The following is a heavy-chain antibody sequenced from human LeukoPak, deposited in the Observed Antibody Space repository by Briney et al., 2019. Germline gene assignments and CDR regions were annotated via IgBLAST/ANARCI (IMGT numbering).Heavy chain of an antibody. CDR3: ARDRPAAYYDFWSGYTQFDY. V-gene: IGHV1-18*01. D-gene: IGHD3-3*01. CDR2: INTYNGNT. J-gene: IGHJ4*02. CDR1: GYTFTSYG. Sequence: GASVKVSCKASGYTFTSYGISWVRQAPRQGLEWMGWINTYNGNTNYAQKLQGRVTMTTDTSTSTAYMELRSLRSDDTAVYYCARDRPAAYYDFWSGYTQFDYWGQGTLVTVSS.